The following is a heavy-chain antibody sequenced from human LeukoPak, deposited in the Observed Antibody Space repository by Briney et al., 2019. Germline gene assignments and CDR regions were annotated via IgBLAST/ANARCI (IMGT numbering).Heavy chain of an antibody. V-gene: IGHV3-30*18. J-gene: IGHJ4*02. CDR1: GFTFSSYG. CDR3: AKNGGTTVTTLDY. Sequence: GGCLRLSCAASGFTFSSYGMHWVRQAPGKGLEWVAVISYDGSNKYYADSVKGRFTISRDNSKNTLYLQMNSLRAEDTAVYYCAKNGGTTVTTLDYWGQGTLVTVSS. D-gene: IGHD4-17*01. CDR2: ISYDGSNK.